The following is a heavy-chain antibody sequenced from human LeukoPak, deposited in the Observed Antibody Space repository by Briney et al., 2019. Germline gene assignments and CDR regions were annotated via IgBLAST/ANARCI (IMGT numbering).Heavy chain of an antibody. CDR2: IYYSGST. CDR3: ARVRRAFGAFDI. J-gene: IGHJ3*02. V-gene: IGHV4-59*01. Sequence: PSETLSLTCTVSGGSISSYYWSWIRQPPGKGLEWIGYIYYSGSTNYNPSLKSRVTISVDTSKNQFSLKLSSVTAADTAACYCARVRRAFGAFDIWGQGTMVTVSS. D-gene: IGHD3-16*01. CDR1: GGSISSYY.